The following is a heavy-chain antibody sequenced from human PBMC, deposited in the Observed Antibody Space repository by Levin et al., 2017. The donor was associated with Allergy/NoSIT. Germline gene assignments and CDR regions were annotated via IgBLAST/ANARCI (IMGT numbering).Heavy chain of an antibody. CDR1: GGSISSYY. D-gene: IGHD6-19*01. V-gene: IGHV4-59*01. J-gene: IGHJ2*01. CDR2: IYYSGST. CDR3: ARGSGGIAVAGFLWYFDL. Sequence: SETLSLTCTVSGGSISSYYWSWIRQPPGKGLEWIGYIYYSGSTNYNPSLKSRVTISVDTSKNQFSLKLSSVTAADTAVYYCARGSGGIAVAGFLWYFDLWGRGTLVTVSS.